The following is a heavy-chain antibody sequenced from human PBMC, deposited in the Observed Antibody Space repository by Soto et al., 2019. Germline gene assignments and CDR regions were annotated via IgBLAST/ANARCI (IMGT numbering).Heavy chain of an antibody. CDR2: INPSGGST. CDR1: GYTFTSYY. J-gene: IGHJ4*02. D-gene: IGHD1-26*01. Sequence: RASVKVSCKASGYTFTSYYMHWVRQAPGQGLEWMGIINPSGGSTSYAQKFQGRVTMTRDTSTSTVYMELSSLRSEDTAVYYCARVPGAVLYSGSYSGAFDYWGQGTLVTVSS. V-gene: IGHV1-46*01. CDR3: ARVPGAVLYSGSYSGAFDY.